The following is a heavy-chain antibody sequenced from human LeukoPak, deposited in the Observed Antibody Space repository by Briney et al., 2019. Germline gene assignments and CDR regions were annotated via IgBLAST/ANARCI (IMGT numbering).Heavy chain of an antibody. Sequence: PSETLSLTCTVSGGSISGYYWSWIRQPPGKGLEWIGYIYYSGSTNYNPSLKSRVTISVDTSKNQFSLKLSSVTAADTAVYYCARYVVVTAYFDYWGQGTLVTVSS. J-gene: IGHJ4*02. CDR2: IYYSGST. D-gene: IGHD2-21*02. CDR3: ARYVVVTAYFDY. CDR1: GGSISGYY. V-gene: IGHV4-59*01.